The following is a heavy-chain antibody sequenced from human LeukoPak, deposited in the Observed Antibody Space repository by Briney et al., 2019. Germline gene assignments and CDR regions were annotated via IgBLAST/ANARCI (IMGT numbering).Heavy chain of an antibody. V-gene: IGHV3-74*01. CDR1: GFTFSSYW. J-gene: IGHJ4*02. CDR2: INSDGSST. Sequence: GGSLRLPCAASGFTFSSYWMHWVRQAPGKGLVWLSRINSDGSSTSYADSVKGRFTISRDNAKNTLYLQMNSLRAEDTAVYYCAAGYCSSTSCYALGLWGQGTLVTVSS. CDR3: AAGYCSSTSCYALGL. D-gene: IGHD2-2*01.